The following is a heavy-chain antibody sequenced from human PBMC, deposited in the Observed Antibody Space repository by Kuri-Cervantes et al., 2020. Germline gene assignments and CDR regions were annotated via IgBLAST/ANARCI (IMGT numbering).Heavy chain of an antibody. CDR2: IYSGGST. J-gene: IGHJ4*02. V-gene: IGHV3-53*01. CDR1: GFTVSSNY. D-gene: IGHD6-6*01. CDR3: ARDRSSSY. Sequence: LSLTCAASGFTVSSNYMSWVRQAPGKGLEWVSVIYSGGSTYYADSVKGRFTIPRDNSKNTLYLQMNSLRAEDTAVYYCARDRSSSYWGQGTLVTVSS.